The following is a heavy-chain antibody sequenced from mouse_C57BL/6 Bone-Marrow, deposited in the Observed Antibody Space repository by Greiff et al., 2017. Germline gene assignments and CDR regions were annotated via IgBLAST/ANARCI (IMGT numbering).Heavy chain of an antibody. CDR2: IQPNSGST. D-gene: IGHD2-5*01. CDR3: AYSKSCFDY. V-gene: IGHV1-64*01. CDR1: GYTFTSYW. Sequence: VKLMESGAELVKPGASVKLSCKASGYTFTSYWMHWVKQRPGQGLEWIGMIQPNSGSTNYNEKFKSKATLTVDKYSSTAYIQLSILTSEDSAVYYFAYSKSCFDYWGQGTTLTVSS. J-gene: IGHJ2*01.